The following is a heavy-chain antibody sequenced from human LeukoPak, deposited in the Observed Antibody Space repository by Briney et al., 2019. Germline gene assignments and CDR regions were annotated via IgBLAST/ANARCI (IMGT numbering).Heavy chain of an antibody. D-gene: IGHD5-18*01. J-gene: IGHJ4*02. Sequence: SETLSLTCAVSGVSISPYYWAWIRQPPGKGLEWIGYIHTGESNNQYPSLKSRVTISADTSKNQFSLKLSSVTAVDTAVYYCASSVDTAMVYYWGQGTLVTVSS. V-gene: IGHV4-4*09. CDR2: IHTGESN. CDR1: GVSISPYY. CDR3: ASSVDTAMVYY.